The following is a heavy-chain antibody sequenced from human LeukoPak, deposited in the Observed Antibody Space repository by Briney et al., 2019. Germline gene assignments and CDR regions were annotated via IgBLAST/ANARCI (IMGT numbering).Heavy chain of an antibody. V-gene: IGHV4-59*01. Sequence: PSETLSLTCTVSGASISSSYWSWIRQSPGKGLEWIGYVHYTGGTNYNPSLKSRATISGDTYKNQFSLKLSPVTAADTAMYYCVRGYFDAIGYSNPFDWWGQGALVTVSS. CDR1: GASISSSY. CDR2: VHYTGGT. D-gene: IGHD3-22*01. CDR3: VRGYFDAIGYSNPFDW. J-gene: IGHJ4*02.